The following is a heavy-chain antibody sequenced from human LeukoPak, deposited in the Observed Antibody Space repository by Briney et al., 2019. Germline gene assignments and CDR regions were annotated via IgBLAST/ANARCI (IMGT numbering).Heavy chain of an antibody. Sequence: GGSLRLSRAASAFIFSGYWMNWVRQAPGKGLEWVANIKQDGSEKQYVDSVRGRFTISRDNAKNSLYLQMNSLRVEDTAVYYCARDGFVGAADYWGQGTLVTVSS. D-gene: IGHD6-13*01. J-gene: IGHJ4*02. CDR3: ARDGFVGAADY. CDR1: AFIFSGYW. CDR2: IKQDGSEK. V-gene: IGHV3-7*01.